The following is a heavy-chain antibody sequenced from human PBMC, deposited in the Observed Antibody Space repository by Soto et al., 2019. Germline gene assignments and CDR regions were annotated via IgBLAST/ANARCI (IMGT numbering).Heavy chain of an antibody. J-gene: IGHJ4*02. CDR1: GFTFSNYA. CDR3: AKERLARGIDY. V-gene: IGHV3-23*01. CDR2: ISSSGSNT. D-gene: IGHD3-10*01. Sequence: EVQLLDSGGGLVQPGGPLRLSCAASGFTFSNYAMSWVRQAPGKGLDWVSTISSSGSNTYYADSVKGRFSISRDNSKNTVYLEMKNLRAEDTAVYYCAKERLARGIDYWGQGTLVTVSS.